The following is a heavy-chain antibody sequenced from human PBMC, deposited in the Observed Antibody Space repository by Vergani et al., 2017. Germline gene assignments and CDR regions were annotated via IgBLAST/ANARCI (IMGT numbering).Heavy chain of an antibody. CDR3: ARGYTRAFDI. CDR1: GFTFSSYA. J-gene: IGHJ3*02. D-gene: IGHD3-16*02. CDR2: ISSSGRII. Sequence: EVQLLESGGGLVQPGGSLRLSCAASGFTFSSYAMSWVRQAPGRGLEWVSYISSSGRIIYYADSVKGRFTISRDNAKNSLYLQMNSLRAEDTAVYYCARGYTRAFDIWGQGTMVTVSS. V-gene: IGHV3-48*03.